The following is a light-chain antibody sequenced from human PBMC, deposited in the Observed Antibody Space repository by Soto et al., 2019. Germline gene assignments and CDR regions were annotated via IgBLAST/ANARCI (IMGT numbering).Light chain of an antibody. Sequence: QSVLTQPPSVSAAPGQKVTISCSGSSSNIGNNYISWYQHFPGTAPKLLIYETYNRPSGIPDRFSGSKSGTSATLDSTGLQTGDEADYYGGTLDSSLNTDVFGTGTKLTVL. CDR1: SSNIGNNY. CDR3: GTLDSSLNTDV. CDR2: ETY. J-gene: IGLJ1*01. V-gene: IGLV1-51*02.